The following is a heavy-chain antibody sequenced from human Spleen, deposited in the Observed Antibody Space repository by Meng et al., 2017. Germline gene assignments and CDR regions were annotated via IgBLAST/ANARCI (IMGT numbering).Heavy chain of an antibody. D-gene: IGHD2-15*01. CDR1: GYTFTGYY. CDR3: ATLIVVVVAAEGPGMDV. CDR2: INPNSGGT. Sequence: ASVKVSCKASGYTFTGYYMHWVRQAPGQGLEWMGWINPNSGGTNYAQKFQGRVTMTRDTSISTAYMELSSLRSDDTAVYYCATLIVVVVAAEGPGMDVWGQGTTVTVSS. V-gene: IGHV1-2*02. J-gene: IGHJ6*02.